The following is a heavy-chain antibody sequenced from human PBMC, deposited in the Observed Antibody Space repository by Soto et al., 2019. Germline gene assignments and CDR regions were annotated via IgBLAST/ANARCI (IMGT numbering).Heavy chain of an antibody. J-gene: IGHJ4*02. CDR2: IKSDGRST. D-gene: IGHD6-19*01. V-gene: IGHV3-74*01. CDR1: GFTSSSYW. CDR3: ARSLYSVAGPDY. Sequence: EVQLVESGGGLVQPGGSLRLSFAASGFTSSSYWMHWVRKAPGKGLVWVSRIKSDGRSTSYADSVKGRFTISRDNAKNTLYLQMNSLRAEDTAVYYCARSLYSVAGPDYWGQGTLVTVSS.